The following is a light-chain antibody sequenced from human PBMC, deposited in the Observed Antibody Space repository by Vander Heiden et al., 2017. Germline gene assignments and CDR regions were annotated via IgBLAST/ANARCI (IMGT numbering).Light chain of an antibody. Sequence: SFVLTQAPSVTVAPGQTAEITCGGNVIGVKHVHWYHQRPGQAPLLVVFDDRDRPSGIPERFSGSNSGNTATLTITRVEAGDEGDYYCQVWDSGTEHPILFGEGTKLTVL. V-gene: IGLV3-21*02. J-gene: IGLJ2*01. CDR1: VIGVKH. CDR2: DDR. CDR3: QVWDSGTEHPIL.